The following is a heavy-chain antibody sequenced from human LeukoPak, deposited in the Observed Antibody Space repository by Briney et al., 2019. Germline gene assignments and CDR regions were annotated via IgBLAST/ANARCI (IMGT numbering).Heavy chain of an antibody. D-gene: IGHD3-9*01. J-gene: IGHJ5*02. V-gene: IGHV1-69*13. CDR3: ARGMNDILIGYRNWFDP. CDR2: IIPIFGTA. Sequence: VASVKVSCKASGGTFSSYAISWVRQAPGQGLEWMGGIIPIFGTANYAQKFQGRVTITADESTSTAYMELSSLRSEDTAVYYCARGMNDILIGYRNWFDPWGQGTLVTVSS. CDR1: GGTFSSYA.